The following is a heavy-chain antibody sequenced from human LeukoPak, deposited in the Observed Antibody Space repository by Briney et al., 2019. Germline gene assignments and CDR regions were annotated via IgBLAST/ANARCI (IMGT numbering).Heavy chain of an antibody. CDR3: AKVDYGGNSYYFDY. D-gene: IGHD4-23*01. V-gene: IGHV3-30*18. Sequence: PGRSLRLSCAASGFTFSSYGMHWVRQAPGKGLEWVAVISYDGSNKYYADSVKGRFTISRDNSKNTVYLQMNSLRAEDTAVYYCAKVDYGGNSYYFDYWGQGTLVTVSS. CDR2: ISYDGSNK. J-gene: IGHJ4*02. CDR1: GFTFSSYG.